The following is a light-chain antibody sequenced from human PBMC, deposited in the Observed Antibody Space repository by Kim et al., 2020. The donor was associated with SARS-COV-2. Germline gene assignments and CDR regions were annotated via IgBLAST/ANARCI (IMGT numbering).Light chain of an antibody. CDR3: NSRDSSPLEV. J-gene: IGLJ3*02. Sequence: SSELTQDPAVSVALGQTVRITCQGDSLRSYYASWYQQKPGQAPVLVIYGKNNRPSGIPDRFSGSSSGNTASLTITGAQAEDEADYYCNSRDSSPLEVFGGGTKLTVL. CDR1: SLRSYY. V-gene: IGLV3-19*01. CDR2: GKN.